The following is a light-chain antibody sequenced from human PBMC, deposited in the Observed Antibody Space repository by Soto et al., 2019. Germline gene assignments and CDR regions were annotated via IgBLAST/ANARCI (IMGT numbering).Light chain of an antibody. V-gene: IGKV3-11*01. CDR1: QSVSSY. Sequence: EIVVTQSPATLSLSPGERATLSCRASQSVSSYLAWYQQKPGQAPRLLIYDASNRATGIPARFSGSGSGTDFTLTIRSLEPEDFAVYYCQQRSNWPLTFGGGTKVDIK. J-gene: IGKJ4*01. CDR3: QQRSNWPLT. CDR2: DAS.